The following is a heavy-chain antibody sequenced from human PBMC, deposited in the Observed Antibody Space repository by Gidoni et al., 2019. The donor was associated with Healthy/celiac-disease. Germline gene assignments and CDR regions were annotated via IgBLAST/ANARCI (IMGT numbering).Heavy chain of an antibody. CDR2: ISSSSSTI. D-gene: IGHD6-13*01. CDR3: ARDAGSSSWYLAFDP. Sequence: EVQLVESGGGLVQPGGSLRLSCAASGFTFSSYSMTWVRQAPGKGREWVSYISSSSSTIYYADSVKGRFTISRDNAKNSLYLQMNSLRDEDTAVYYCARDAGSSSWYLAFDPWGQGTLVTVSS. V-gene: IGHV3-48*02. J-gene: IGHJ5*02. CDR1: GFTFSSYS.